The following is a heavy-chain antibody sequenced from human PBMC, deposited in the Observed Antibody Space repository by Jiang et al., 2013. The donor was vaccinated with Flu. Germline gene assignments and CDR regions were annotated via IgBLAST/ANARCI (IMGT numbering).Heavy chain of an antibody. D-gene: IGHD6-19*01. CDR1: GFSLTTSGMR. Sequence: KPTQTLTLTCTFSGFSLTTSGMRVSWIRQPPGKALEWLARIDWDDDKFYSTSLKTRLTISKDTSKNQVVLTMTNMDPVDTATYYCARMLRSGSSGFDYWGQGILVTVSS. CDR2: IDWDDDK. V-gene: IGHV2-70*04. J-gene: IGHJ4*02. CDR3: ARMLRSGSSGFDY.